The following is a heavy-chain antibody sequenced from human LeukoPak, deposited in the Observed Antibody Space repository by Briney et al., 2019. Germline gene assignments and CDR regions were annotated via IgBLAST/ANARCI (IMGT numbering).Heavy chain of an antibody. J-gene: IGHJ4*02. CDR1: GFTFSSYT. D-gene: IGHD2-2*01. CDR3: ARDHCSSTSCFPSGTNYFDS. CDR2: ISSSRSYI. Sequence: PGGSLRLSCAASGFTFSSYTMNWVRQAPGKGLEWVSSISSSRSYIYNADSVKGRFTVSRDNAKNSLYLQMNSLRAEDTAVYYCARDHCSSTSCFPSGTNYFDSWGQGTPVTVSS. V-gene: IGHV3-21*01.